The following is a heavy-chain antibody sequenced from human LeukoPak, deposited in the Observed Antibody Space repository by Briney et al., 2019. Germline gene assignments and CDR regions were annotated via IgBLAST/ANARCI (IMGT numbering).Heavy chain of an antibody. J-gene: IGHJ4*02. CDR2: ISGSGGST. CDR3: AKHNLLLWFGESHFDY. CDR1: GFTFSSYA. V-gene: IGHV3-23*01. Sequence: GRSLRLSCAASGFTFSSYAMSWVRQAPGKGLEWVSAISGSGGSTYYADSVKGRFTISRDNSKNTLYLQMNSLRAEDTAVYYCAKHNLLLWFGESHFDYWGQGTLVTVSS. D-gene: IGHD3-10*01.